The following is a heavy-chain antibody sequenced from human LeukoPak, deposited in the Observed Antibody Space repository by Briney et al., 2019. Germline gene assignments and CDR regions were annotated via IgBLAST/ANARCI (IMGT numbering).Heavy chain of an antibody. CDR1: GGSITSSSYY. CDR3: ARRFVGYDSSWGASDI. Sequence: SETLSLTCTVSGGSITSSSYYWGWIRQPPGKGPEWIGSIYYTGSTNYNPSLKSRVTISLDTSKNQFSLKLTSVTGADTAVYYCARRFVGYDSSWGASDIWGQGTMVTVSS. V-gene: IGHV4-39*07. D-gene: IGHD3-22*01. J-gene: IGHJ3*02. CDR2: IYYTGST.